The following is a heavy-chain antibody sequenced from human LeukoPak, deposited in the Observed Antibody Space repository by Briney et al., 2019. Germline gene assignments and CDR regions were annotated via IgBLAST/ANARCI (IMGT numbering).Heavy chain of an antibody. D-gene: IGHD1-26*01. J-gene: IGHJ4*02. Sequence: GGSLRLSCAGAGFSITDHHMDWVRQAPGKGLEWVSGISGSGGSTYYADSVKGRFTISRDNSKNTLYLQMNSLRAEDTAVYYCAKDWGGSSPYYFDYWGQGTLVTVSS. CDR2: ISGSGGST. CDR3: AKDWGGSSPYYFDY. CDR1: GFSITDHH. V-gene: IGHV3-23*01.